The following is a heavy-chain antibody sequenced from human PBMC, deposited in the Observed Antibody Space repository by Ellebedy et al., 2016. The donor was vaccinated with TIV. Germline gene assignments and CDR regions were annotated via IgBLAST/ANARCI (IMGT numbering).Heavy chain of an antibody. CDR3: AKIPPLGYCSSTSCGDAFDI. V-gene: IGHV3-30*18. CDR2: ISYDGSNK. D-gene: IGHD2-2*01. J-gene: IGHJ3*02. CDR1: GFTFSSYG. Sequence: GGSLRLXXAASGFTFSSYGMHWVRQAPGKGLEWVAVISYDGSNKYYADSVKGRFTISRDNSKNTLYLQMNSLRAADTAVYYCAKIPPLGYCSSTSCGDAFDIWGQGTMVTVSS.